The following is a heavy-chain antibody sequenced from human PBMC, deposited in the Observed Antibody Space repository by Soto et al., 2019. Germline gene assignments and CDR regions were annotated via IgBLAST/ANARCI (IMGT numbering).Heavy chain of an antibody. D-gene: IGHD2-2*01. CDR2: IIPIFGTA. CDR1: GGTFSSYA. J-gene: IGHJ4*02. Sequence: QVQLVQSGAEVKKPGSSVKVSCKASGGTFSSYAISWVRQAPGQGLEWMGGIIPIFGTANYAQKFQGRVTFPGDETTSTGYIALSSPGSEGPAVYYCARLPPPWCSSTSWLGAFDYWGQGTLVAVSS. CDR3: ARLPPPWCSSTSWLGAFDY. V-gene: IGHV1-69*01.